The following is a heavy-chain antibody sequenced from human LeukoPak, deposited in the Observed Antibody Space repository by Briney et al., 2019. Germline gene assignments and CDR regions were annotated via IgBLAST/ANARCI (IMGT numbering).Heavy chain of an antibody. V-gene: IGHV3-30-3*01. CDR1: GFTFSSYA. J-gene: IGHJ4*02. CDR3: AKGRDGYNADFDY. CDR2: ISYDGSNK. Sequence: GGSLRLSCAASGFTFSSYAMHRVRRAPGKGLEWVAVISYDGSNKYYADSVKGRFTISRDNSKNTLYLQMNSLRAEDTAVYYCAKGRDGYNADFDYWGQGTLVTVSS. D-gene: IGHD5-24*01.